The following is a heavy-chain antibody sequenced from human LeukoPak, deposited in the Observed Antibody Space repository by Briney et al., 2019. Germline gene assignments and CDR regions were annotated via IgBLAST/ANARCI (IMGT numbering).Heavy chain of an antibody. CDR1: GFTFSSYS. CDR2: ITPHGRST. D-gene: IGHD6-19*01. Sequence: GGSVSLPCSASGFTFSSYSMDWVRQAPGKGLEYVSAITPHGRSTYYADSVKGRFTISRDNSKNTLYLQMSSLRADEDTAVYYCARKAVAGSPPDYWGQGTLVTVSS. CDR3: ARKAVAGSPPDY. V-gene: IGHV3-64D*09. J-gene: IGHJ4*02.